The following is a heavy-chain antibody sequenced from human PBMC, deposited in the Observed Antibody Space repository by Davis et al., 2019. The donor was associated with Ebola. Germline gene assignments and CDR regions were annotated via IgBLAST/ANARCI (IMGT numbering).Heavy chain of an antibody. CDR1: GYTFSNYY. V-gene: IGHV1-18*04. J-gene: IGHJ4*02. CDR2: ISAYNGNT. CDR3: ARALRYFDWLLYEGGYFDY. D-gene: IGHD3-9*01. Sequence: AASVKVSCKASGYTFSNYYMNWVRQAPGQGLEWMGWISAYNGNTNYAQKLQGRVTMTTDTSTSTAYMELRSLRSDDTAVYYCARALRYFDWLLYEGGYFDYWGQGTLVTVSS.